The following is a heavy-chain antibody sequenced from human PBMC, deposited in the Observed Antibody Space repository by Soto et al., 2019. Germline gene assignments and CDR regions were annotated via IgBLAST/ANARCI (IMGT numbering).Heavy chain of an antibody. CDR2: IRNSGRST. J-gene: IGHJ4*02. CDR1: GLTFSSYA. V-gene: IGHV3-23*01. D-gene: IGHD6-19*01. CDR3: AREGYDSGWYWDS. Sequence: PLGSLRLSCAASGLTFSSYAMSWVRQAPGKGLEGVSHIRNSGRSTKYADSVKGRFTISRDNSKNTLYLQMNSVRAADTAVYYCAREGYDSGWYWDSWGQGALVTVSS.